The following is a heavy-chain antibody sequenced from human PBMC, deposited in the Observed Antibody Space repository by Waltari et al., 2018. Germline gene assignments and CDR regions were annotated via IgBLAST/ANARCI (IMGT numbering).Heavy chain of an antibody. CDR2: SSVAGANI. CDR1: GFTFNNFA. V-gene: IGHV3-30-3*01. Sequence: QVQLVESGGGVVQPGRSLRLSCAASGFTFNNFAMHWVRQAPGKGRGGVGPSSVAGANISYADSVRGRFTIARDNSKNTLYLQMESLKPEDTGVYYCARGGNVVVILAATLDYWGQGALVTVSS. J-gene: IGHJ4*02. D-gene: IGHD2-15*01. CDR3: ARGGNVVVILAATLDY.